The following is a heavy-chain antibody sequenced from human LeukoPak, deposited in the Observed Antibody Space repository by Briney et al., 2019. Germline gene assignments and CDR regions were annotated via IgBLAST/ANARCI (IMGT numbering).Heavy chain of an antibody. CDR2: ISASYSYT. CDR1: GFTFNDY. J-gene: IGHJ3*02. V-gene: IGHV3-11*03. CDR3: ARSPMVRGVINAFDI. Sequence: GGSLRLSCAASGFTFNDYMSWIRQAPGKGLEWVSYISASYSYTNYADSVKGRFTISRDNAKNSLYLQMNSLRPEDTAVYYCARSPMVRGVINAFDIWGQGTMVTVSS. D-gene: IGHD3-10*01.